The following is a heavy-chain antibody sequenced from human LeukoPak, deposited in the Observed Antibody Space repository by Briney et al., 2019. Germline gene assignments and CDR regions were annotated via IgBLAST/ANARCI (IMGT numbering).Heavy chain of an antibody. D-gene: IGHD4-17*01. CDR2: ISGDGGST. CDR3: AKDIGYGDYIDY. J-gene: IGHJ4*02. V-gene: IGHV3-43*02. Sequence: PGGSLRLSCAASGFTFDDYAMQWVRQAPGKGLDWVSLISGDGGSTYYADSVKGRFTISRDNSKNSLYLQMNSLRTEDTALYYCAKDIGYGDYIDYWGQGTLVTVSS. CDR1: GFTFDDYA.